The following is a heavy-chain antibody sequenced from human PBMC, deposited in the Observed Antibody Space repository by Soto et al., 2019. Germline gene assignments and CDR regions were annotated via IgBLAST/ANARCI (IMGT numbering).Heavy chain of an antibody. CDR3: ARASAVALYDL. V-gene: IGHV1-18*01. CDR1: GYIFTNYG. Sequence: QVQLVQSGAEVRKPGASVNVSCKTSGYIFTNYGVAWVRQVPGQGLELVAWISGYNGITKHTQKFQGRVTVTTDTTTRTGYMELRNLRSDDTAVYYCARASAVALYDLWGQGTRVTVSS. CDR2: ISGYNGIT. J-gene: IGHJ4*02. D-gene: IGHD6-13*01.